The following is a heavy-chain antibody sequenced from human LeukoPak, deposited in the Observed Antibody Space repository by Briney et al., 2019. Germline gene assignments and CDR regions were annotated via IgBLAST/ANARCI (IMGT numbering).Heavy chain of an antibody. Sequence: QSGGSLRLSCAASGXXXXXXAXXXXXXAPGXXLXXVXXISYDGSNKYYADSVKGRFTISRDNSKNTLYLQMNSLRAEDTAVYYXARDRFYYGSGPDYWGQGTLVTVSS. CDR1: GXXXXXXA. CDR2: ISYDGSNK. CDR3: ARDRFYYGSGPDY. J-gene: IGHJ4*02. V-gene: IGHV3-30-3*01. D-gene: IGHD3-10*01.